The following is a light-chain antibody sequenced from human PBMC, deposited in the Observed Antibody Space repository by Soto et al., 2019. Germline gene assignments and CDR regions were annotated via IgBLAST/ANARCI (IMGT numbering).Light chain of an antibody. CDR1: QSISSY. Sequence: DIQMTRSPSSLSASVGDRVTITCRASQSISSYLNWYQQKPGKAPKYLIQSASNLQSGVPSTFSGSGSGTDFTLTINSLHPEDFATYYCLQVYNVPRTFGQGTKVEI. J-gene: IGKJ1*01. CDR3: LQVYNVPRT. V-gene: IGKV1-39*01. CDR2: SAS.